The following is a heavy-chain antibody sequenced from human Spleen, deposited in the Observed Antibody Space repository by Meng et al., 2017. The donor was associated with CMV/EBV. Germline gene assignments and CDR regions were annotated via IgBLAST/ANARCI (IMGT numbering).Heavy chain of an antibody. CDR2: IYYTGST. Sequence: VSGGSVTSENSYWTWIRQPPGKGLAYIGYIYYTGSTNYNPSLKRRVTMSVDTSKNQFSLNLTSVTAADTALYYCAKLAPSYNWIDPWGQGTLVTVSS. J-gene: IGHJ5*02. CDR3: AKLAPSYNWIDP. CDR1: GGSVTSENSY. V-gene: IGHV4-61*01. D-gene: IGHD6-6*01.